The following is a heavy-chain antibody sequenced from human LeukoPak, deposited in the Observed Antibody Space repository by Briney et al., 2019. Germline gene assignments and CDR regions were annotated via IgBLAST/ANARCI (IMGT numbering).Heavy chain of an antibody. CDR3: ARHEGLVSLPQINWFDP. J-gene: IGHJ5*02. V-gene: IGHV4-61*02. CDR2: IYTSGST. CDR1: GGSISSGSYY. Sequence: SQTLSLTCTVSGGSISSGSYYWSWIRQPAGKGLEWIGRIYTSGSTNYNPSLKSRVTISVDTSKNQFSLKLSSVTAADTAVYYCARHEGLVSLPQINWFDPWGQGTLVTVSS. D-gene: IGHD6-19*01.